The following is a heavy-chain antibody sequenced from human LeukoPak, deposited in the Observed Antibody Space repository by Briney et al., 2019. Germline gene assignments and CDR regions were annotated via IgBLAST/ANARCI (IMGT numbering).Heavy chain of an antibody. CDR3: ARAPAIRHYYGSGSYRPYWYFDL. CDR2: IYYSGST. Sequence: SQTLSLTCTVSGGSISSGDYYWSWIRQPPGKGLEWIGYIYYSGSTYYNPSLKSRVTISVDTSKNQFSLKLSSVTAADTAVYYCARAPAIRHYYGSGSYRPYWYFDLWGRGTLVTVSS. V-gene: IGHV4-30-4*01. CDR1: GGSISSGDYY. D-gene: IGHD3-10*01. J-gene: IGHJ2*01.